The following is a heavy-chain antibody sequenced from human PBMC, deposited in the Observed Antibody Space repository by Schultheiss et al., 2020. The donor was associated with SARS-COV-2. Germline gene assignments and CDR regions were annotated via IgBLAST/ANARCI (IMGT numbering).Heavy chain of an antibody. Sequence: ASVKVSCKASEYTFTDYYIHWLRQAPGQGLEWMGWINPNDGVTKYAQKFQGRVTMSRDASINTDYMELSRLRSDDTAVYYCALIPASAYFYQYGMDVWGQGTTVTVSS. CDR1: EYTFTDYY. CDR3: ALIPASAYFYQYGMDV. D-gene: IGHD1-14*01. J-gene: IGHJ6*02. CDR2: INPNDGVT. V-gene: IGHV1-2*02.